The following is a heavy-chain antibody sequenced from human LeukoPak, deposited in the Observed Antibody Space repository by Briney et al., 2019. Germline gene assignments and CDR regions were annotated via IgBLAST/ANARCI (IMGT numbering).Heavy chain of an antibody. CDR1: GFIFNNYW. D-gene: IGHD3-16*01. J-gene: IGHJ3*01. Sequence: PGGSLRLSCAASGFIFNNYWMNWVRQAPGKGLEWVASMKEDGREKLYVESLEGRLTIARDNAKESLHLQMRNLRVEDTAVYYCTRALGHSVLAFDVWGQGTVVIVS. V-gene: IGHV3-7*03. CDR2: MKEDGREK. CDR3: TRALGHSVLAFDV.